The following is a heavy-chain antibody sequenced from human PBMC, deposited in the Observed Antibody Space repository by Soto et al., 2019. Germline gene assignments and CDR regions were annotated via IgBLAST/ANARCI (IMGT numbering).Heavy chain of an antibody. D-gene: IGHD5-18*01. CDR3: ATRDTGRVY. Sequence: QVQLQESGPGLVKPSGTLSLTCAVSGVSIGSHDWWTWVRQPPGKGLEWIGESHQSGNTNYNSSLESRVTISLDKSKNHFSLQLSSVTVADTAVYYCATRDTGRVYCGQGTLVTVSS. J-gene: IGHJ4*02. V-gene: IGHV4-4*02. CDR2: SHQSGNT. CDR1: GVSIGSHDW.